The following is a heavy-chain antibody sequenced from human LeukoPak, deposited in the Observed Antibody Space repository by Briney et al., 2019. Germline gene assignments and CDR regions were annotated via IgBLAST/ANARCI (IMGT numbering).Heavy chain of an antibody. D-gene: IGHD3-9*01. CDR2: VDPEDGET. V-gene: IGHV1-69-2*01. CDR3: ATVDDILTGYSTTDY. Sequence: VKISCKVSGYTFTDYYMHWVQQAPGKGLEWMGLVDPEDGETIYAEKFQGRVTITADTSTDTAYMELSSLRSEDTAVYYCATVDDILTGYSTTDYWGQGTLVTVSS. J-gene: IGHJ4*02. CDR1: GYTFTDYY.